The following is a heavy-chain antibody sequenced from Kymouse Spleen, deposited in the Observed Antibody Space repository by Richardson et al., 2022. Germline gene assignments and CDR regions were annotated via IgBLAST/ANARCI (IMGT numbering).Heavy chain of an antibody. CDR1: GGSFSGYY. CDR3: ARGGVPMVRGALYGMDV. D-gene: IGHD3-10*01. V-gene: IGHV4-34*01. J-gene: IGHJ6*02. CDR2: INHSGST. Sequence: QVQLQQWGAGLLKPSETLSLTCAVYGGSFSGYYWSWIRQPPGKGLEWIGEINHSGSTNYNPSLKSRVTISVDTSKNQFSLKLSSVTAADTAVYYCARGGVPMVRGALYGMDVWGQGTTVTVSS.